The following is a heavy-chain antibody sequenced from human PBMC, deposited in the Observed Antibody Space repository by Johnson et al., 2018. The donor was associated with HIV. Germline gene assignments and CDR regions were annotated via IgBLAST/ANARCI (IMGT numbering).Heavy chain of an antibody. V-gene: IGHV3-30-3*01. Sequence: QMQLVESGGGVVQPGRSLRLSCAASGLTFSSYAMHWVRQAPGKGLEWVAVISYDGSNTYYADSVKGRFTISRDNSKNTLYLQMNSLRAEDTAVYYCAREKSYYYDSSGYPDTFDIWGQGTMVIVSS. CDR3: AREKSYYYDSSGYPDTFDI. D-gene: IGHD3-22*01. CDR2: ISYDGSNT. J-gene: IGHJ3*02. CDR1: GLTFSSYA.